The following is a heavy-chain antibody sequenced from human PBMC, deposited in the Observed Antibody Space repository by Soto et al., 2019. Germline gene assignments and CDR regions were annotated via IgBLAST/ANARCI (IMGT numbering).Heavy chain of an antibody. D-gene: IGHD3-22*01. V-gene: IGHV3-33*01. CDR3: ARGTYYDSSGYSRFVDY. CDR1: GFTFSSYG. CDR2: IWCDGSNK. Sequence: GGSLRLSCAASGFTFSSYGMHWVRQAPGKGLEWVAVIWCDGSNKYYADSVKGRFTISRDNSKNTLYLQMNSLRAEDTAVYYCARGTYYDSSGYSRFVDYWGQGTLVTVSS. J-gene: IGHJ4*02.